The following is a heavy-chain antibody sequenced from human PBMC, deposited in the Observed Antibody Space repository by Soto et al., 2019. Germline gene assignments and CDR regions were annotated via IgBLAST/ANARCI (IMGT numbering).Heavy chain of an antibody. Sequence: RQASGKGLEWMGGFDPEDGETIYAQKFQGRVTMTEDTSTDTAYMELSSLRSEDTAVYYCATDHRNWPYYWGQGTLVTVSS. D-gene: IGHD1-1*01. CDR2: FDPEDGET. J-gene: IGHJ4*02. V-gene: IGHV1-24*01. CDR3: ATDHRNWPYY.